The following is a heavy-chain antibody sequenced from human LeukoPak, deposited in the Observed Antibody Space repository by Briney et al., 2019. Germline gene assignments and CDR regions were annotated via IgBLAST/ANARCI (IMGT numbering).Heavy chain of an antibody. Sequence: ASVKVSCKASGYTFTSHGISWVRQAPGQRLEWMGWISTYNGNTNYAQKLQGRVSMTTDASTSTAYMDLRSLRSDDTAVYYCARDEVRRGYSGYESFDYWGQGTLVTVSS. CDR2: ISTYNGNT. CDR3: ARDEVRRGYSGYESFDY. J-gene: IGHJ4*02. V-gene: IGHV1-18*01. D-gene: IGHD5-12*01. CDR1: GYTFTSHG.